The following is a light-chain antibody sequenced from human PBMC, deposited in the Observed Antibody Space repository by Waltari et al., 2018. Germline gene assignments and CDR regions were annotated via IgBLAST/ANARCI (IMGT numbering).Light chain of an antibody. J-gene: IGLJ3*02. Sequence: QAVVTQEPSVTVSPGGTVTLTCGSSTGAVTSGHFPYWFQQKPGQAPMTLIYDTSTKHSWTPARFSGSLLGDKAALTLSGAQPEDEAEYYCLLSYSGARWVFGGGTKLTVL. V-gene: IGLV7-46*01. CDR1: TGAVTSGHF. CDR3: LLSYSGARWV. CDR2: DTS.